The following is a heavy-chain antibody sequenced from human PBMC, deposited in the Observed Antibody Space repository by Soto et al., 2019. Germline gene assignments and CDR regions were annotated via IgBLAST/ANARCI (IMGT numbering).Heavy chain of an antibody. Sequence: EVQLLESGGGLVQPGGSLRLSCAASGFTFSSYAMSWVRQAPGKGLEWVSAISGSGGSTYYADSVKGRFTISRDNSKNTLDLQMNSLRAEDTAVYYCAKGGGYSGSYYSDYWGQGTLVTVSS. CDR3: AKGGGYSGSYYSDY. CDR2: ISGSGGST. D-gene: IGHD1-26*01. V-gene: IGHV3-23*01. CDR1: GFTFSSYA. J-gene: IGHJ4*02.